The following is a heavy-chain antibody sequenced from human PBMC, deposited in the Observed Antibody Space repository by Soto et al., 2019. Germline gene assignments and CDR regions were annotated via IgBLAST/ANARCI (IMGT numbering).Heavy chain of an antibody. CDR2: ISGSGGST. J-gene: IGHJ6*02. Sequence: GGSLSLSCAASGFTFSSYTMSWVRQAPGKGLEWVSAISGSGGSTYYADSVKGRFTISRDNSKNTLYLQMNSLRAEDTAVYYCAKPGSGSYKSNYYYYGMDVWGQGTTVTVS. CDR3: AKPGSGSYKSNYYYYGMDV. V-gene: IGHV3-23*01. CDR1: GFTFSSYT. D-gene: IGHD3-10*01.